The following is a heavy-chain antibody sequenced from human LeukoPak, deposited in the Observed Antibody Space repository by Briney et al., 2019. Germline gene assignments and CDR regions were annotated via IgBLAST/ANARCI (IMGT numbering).Heavy chain of an antibody. Sequence: KPGGSLRLSCAASGFTFSSYSMNWVRQAPGKGLEWVSSISSSSSYIYYADSVKGRFTISRDNAKNSLYLQMNSLRAEDTAVYYCARDHLMFGELEYYFDYWGQGTLVTVSS. D-gene: IGHD3-10*02. CDR2: ISSSSSYI. CDR3: ARDHLMFGELEYYFDY. CDR1: GFTFSSYS. J-gene: IGHJ4*02. V-gene: IGHV3-21*01.